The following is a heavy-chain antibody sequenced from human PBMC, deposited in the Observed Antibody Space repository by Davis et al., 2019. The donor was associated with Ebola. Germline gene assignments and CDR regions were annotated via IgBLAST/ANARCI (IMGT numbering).Heavy chain of an antibody. V-gene: IGHV1-3*01. CDR2: INAGNGNT. CDR1: GYTFTSYA. J-gene: IGHJ4*02. CDR3: AREGWRDTAMVTPFDY. D-gene: IGHD5-18*01. Sequence: AASVKVSCKASGYTFTSYAMHWVRQAPGQRLEWMGWINAGNGNTKYSQKFQGRVTITRDTSASTAYMELSSLRSEDTAVYYCAREGWRDTAMVTPFDYWGQGTLVTVSS.